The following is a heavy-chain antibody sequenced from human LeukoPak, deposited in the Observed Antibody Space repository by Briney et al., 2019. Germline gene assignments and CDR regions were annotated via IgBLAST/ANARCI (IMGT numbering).Heavy chain of an antibody. CDR2: ISGSGSST. D-gene: IGHD2-8*01. CDR1: GFTFNNYA. Sequence: PGGSLRLSCAASGFTFNNYAMSWVRQAPGKGLEWVSAISGSGSSTYYADSVKGRFTISRDNSKNTLYLQMNSLRAEDTAVYYCAKRTSIIGCHDYWGQGTLVTVSS. CDR3: AKRTSIIGCHDY. J-gene: IGHJ4*02. V-gene: IGHV3-23*01.